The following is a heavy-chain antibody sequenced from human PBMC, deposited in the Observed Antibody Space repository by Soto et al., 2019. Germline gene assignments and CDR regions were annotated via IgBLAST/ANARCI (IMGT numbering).Heavy chain of an antibody. D-gene: IGHD1-26*01. Sequence: GGSLRLSCAASGFTFSSYAMHWVRQAPGKGLEWVAVISYDGSNKYYADSVKGRFTISRDNSKNTLYLQMNSLRAEDTAVYYCARVHRVGATSPYYFDYWGQGTLVTVSS. CDR1: GFTFSSYA. CDR3: ARVHRVGATSPYYFDY. J-gene: IGHJ4*02. V-gene: IGHV3-30-3*01. CDR2: ISYDGSNK.